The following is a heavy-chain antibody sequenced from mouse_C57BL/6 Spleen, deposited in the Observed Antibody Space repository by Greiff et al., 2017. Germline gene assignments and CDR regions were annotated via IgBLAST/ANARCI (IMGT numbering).Heavy chain of an antibody. V-gene: IGHV1-50*01. CDR3: AIDTINYYRGY. D-gene: IGHD1-1*01. Sequence: QVQLQQPGAELVKPGASVKLSCKASGYTFTSYWMQWVKQRPGPGLEWIGEIDPSDSYTNYNQKFKGKATLTVDTSSSTAYMQLSSLTSEDSAVYYCAIDTINYYRGYWGQGTTPTVSS. J-gene: IGHJ2*01. CDR2: IDPSDSYT. CDR1: GYTFTSYW.